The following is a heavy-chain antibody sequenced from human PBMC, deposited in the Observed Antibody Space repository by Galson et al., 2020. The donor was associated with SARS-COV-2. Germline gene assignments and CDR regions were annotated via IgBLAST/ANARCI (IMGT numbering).Heavy chain of an antibody. V-gene: IGHV3-23*01. J-gene: IGHJ1*01. CDR2: ICGNGGCT. D-gene: IGHD6-19*01. Sequence: GGSLRLSCAASGFTFSSYAMAWVRQAPGKGLEWVSLICGNGGCTYYADSVKGRFTISRDNSKNILYLQMNSLRVEDTAVYYCAKEGGSGWATDFFQHWGQGALITVSS. CDR1: GFTFSSYA. CDR3: AKEGGSGWATDFFQH.